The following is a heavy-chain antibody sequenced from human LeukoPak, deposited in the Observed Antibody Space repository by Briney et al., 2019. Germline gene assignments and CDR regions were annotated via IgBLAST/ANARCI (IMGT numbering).Heavy chain of an antibody. Sequence: GGSLRLSCAASGFTFSSYEMNWVRQAPGKGLEWVSYISSSGSTIYYADSVKGRFTISRDNAKNSLYLQMNSLRAEDTAVYYCARDRGFNYYDSSGRAYYFDYWGQGTLVTVSS. CDR3: ARDRGFNYYDSSGRAYYFDY. V-gene: IGHV3-48*03. J-gene: IGHJ4*02. CDR1: GFTFSSYE. CDR2: ISSSGSTI. D-gene: IGHD3-22*01.